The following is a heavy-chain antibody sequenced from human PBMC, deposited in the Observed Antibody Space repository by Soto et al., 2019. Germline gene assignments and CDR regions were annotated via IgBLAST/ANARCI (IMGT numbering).Heavy chain of an antibody. V-gene: IGHV4-30-4*01. CDR1: GVSISSGDYY. D-gene: IGHD3-22*01. Sequence: TLSVTCPVSGVSISSGDYYWSWIREPPGKGLEWIGYIYYSGSTYYNPSLKSRVTISVDTSKNQFSLKLSSVTAADTAVYYCARGPREPDYYDSSGQTPNDAFDIWGQGTMVTV. J-gene: IGHJ3*02. CDR2: IYYSGST. CDR3: ARGPREPDYYDSSGQTPNDAFDI.